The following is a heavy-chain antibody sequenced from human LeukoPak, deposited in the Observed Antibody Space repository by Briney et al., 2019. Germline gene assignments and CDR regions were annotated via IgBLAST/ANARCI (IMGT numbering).Heavy chain of an antibody. CDR2: INAGNGNT. J-gene: IGHJ3*02. D-gene: IGHD2-15*01. CDR1: GYTFTSYA. CDR3: ASSVVGCSGGSCYLGAFDI. Sequence: ASVKVSCKASGYTFTSYAMHWVRQAPGQRLEWMGWINAGNGNTKYSQKFQGRVTITRDTSASTAYMELSSLRSEDTAVYYCASSVVGCSGGSCYLGAFDIWGQGTMVTVSS. V-gene: IGHV1-3*01.